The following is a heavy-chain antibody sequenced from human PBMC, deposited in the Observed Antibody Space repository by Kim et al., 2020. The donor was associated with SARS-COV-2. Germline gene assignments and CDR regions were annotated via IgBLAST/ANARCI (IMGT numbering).Heavy chain of an antibody. J-gene: IGHJ6*02. Sequence: GGSLRLSCAASGFTFSSYGMHWVRQAPGKGLEWVAVIWYDGSNKYYADSVKGRFTISRDNSKNTLYLQMNSLRAEDTAVYYCARDGGHIWRGSVPRQGMDVWGQGTTVTVSS. CDR3: ARDGGHIWRGSVPRQGMDV. D-gene: IGHD3-3*01. CDR1: GFTFSSYG. V-gene: IGHV3-33*01. CDR2: IWYDGSNK.